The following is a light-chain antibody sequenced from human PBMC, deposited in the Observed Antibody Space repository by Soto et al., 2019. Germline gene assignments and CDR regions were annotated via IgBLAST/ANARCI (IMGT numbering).Light chain of an antibody. Sequence: EVVLTQSPATLSVSPGERATLSCRASQSVSTKLAWYQQKPGQAPRLLIYDTSSRATGIPDRFSGSGSGTDFTLTISRLEPEDFAVYYCQQYGSSPRTFGQGTKVDIK. CDR3: QQYGSSPRT. V-gene: IGKV3-20*01. CDR1: QSVSTK. J-gene: IGKJ1*01. CDR2: DTS.